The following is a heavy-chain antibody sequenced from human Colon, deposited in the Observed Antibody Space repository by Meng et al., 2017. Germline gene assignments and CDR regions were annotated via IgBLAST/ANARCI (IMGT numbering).Heavy chain of an antibody. D-gene: IGHD2-21*02. CDR1: GFTFSNAW. CDR3: TTDLLAYCGGDCYPSFDY. J-gene: IGHJ4*02. V-gene: IGHV3-15*01. CDR2: IKSKTDGGTT. Sequence: GESLKISCAASGFTFSNAWMSWVRQAPGKGLEWVGRIKSKTDGGTTDYAAPVKGRFTISRDDSKNTLYPQMNSLKTEDTAVYYCTTDLLAYCGGDCYPSFDYWGQGTLVTVSS.